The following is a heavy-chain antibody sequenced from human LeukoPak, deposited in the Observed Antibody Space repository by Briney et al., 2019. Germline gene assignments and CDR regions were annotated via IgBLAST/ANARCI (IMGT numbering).Heavy chain of an antibody. CDR3: AKDINYYDSSGYSN. CDR2: INSDGSST. CDR1: GFTFSSYW. V-gene: IGHV3-74*01. D-gene: IGHD3-22*01. J-gene: IGHJ4*02. Sequence: PGGSLRLSCAASGFTFSSYWMHWVRQAPGKGLVWVSRINSDGSSTSYADSVKGRFTISRDNAKNSLYLQMNSLRAEDMALYYCAKDINYYDSSGYSNWGQGTLVTVSS.